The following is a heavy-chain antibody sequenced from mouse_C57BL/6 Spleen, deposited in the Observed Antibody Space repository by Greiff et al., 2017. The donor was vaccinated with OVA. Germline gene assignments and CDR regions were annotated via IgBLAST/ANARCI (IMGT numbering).Heavy chain of an antibody. Sequence: QVQLQQPGAELVRPGSSVKLSCKASGYTFTSYWMDWVKQRPGQGLEWIGNIYPSDSETHYNQKFKDKATLTVDKSSSTAYMQLSSLTSEDSAVYYCARSDYDVFAYWGQGTLVTVSA. V-gene: IGHV1-61*01. CDR3: ARSDYDVFAY. J-gene: IGHJ3*01. CDR1: GYTFTSYW. CDR2: IYPSDSET. D-gene: IGHD2-4*01.